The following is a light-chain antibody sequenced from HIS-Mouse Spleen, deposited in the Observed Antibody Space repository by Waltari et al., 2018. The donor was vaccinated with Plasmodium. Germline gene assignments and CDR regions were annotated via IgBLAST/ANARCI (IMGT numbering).Light chain of an antibody. V-gene: IGLV2-11*01. CDR1: SSDVGCYNY. CDR3: CSYAGSYTWV. J-gene: IGLJ3*02. CDR2: DVS. Sequence: QSALTQPRSVSGSPGQSVTISCTGTSSDVGCYNYVSWYQQHPGKAPKLMIYDVSKRPSGVPDRFAGSKSGNTASLTISGLQAEDDADYYCCSYAGSYTWVFGGGTKLTVL.